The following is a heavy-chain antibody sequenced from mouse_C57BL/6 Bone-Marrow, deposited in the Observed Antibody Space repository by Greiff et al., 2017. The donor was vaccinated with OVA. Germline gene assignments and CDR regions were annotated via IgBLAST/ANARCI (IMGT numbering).Heavy chain of an antibody. CDR3: ARITTVKAY. D-gene: IGHD1-1*01. V-gene: IGHV1-64*01. CDR1: GYTFTSYW. CDR2: IHPNSGST. Sequence: QVQLKQPGAELVKPGASVTLSCKASGYTFTSYWMHWVKQRPGQGLEWIGMIHPNSGSTNYNEKFKSKATLTVDKSSSTAYMQLSSLTSEDSAVYYCARITTVKAYWGQGTLVTVSA. J-gene: IGHJ3*01.